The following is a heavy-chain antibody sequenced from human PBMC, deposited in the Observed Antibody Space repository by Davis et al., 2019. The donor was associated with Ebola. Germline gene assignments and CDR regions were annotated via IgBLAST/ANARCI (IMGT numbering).Heavy chain of an antibody. CDR3: ARGLNSSGYFFDY. CDR2: INHSGST. CDR1: GFTFSSYA. Sequence: GSLRLSCAASGFTFSSYAMSWIRQPPGKGLEWIGEINHSGSTNYNPSLKSRVTISVDTSKNQFSLKLSSVTAADTAVYYCARGLNSSGYFFDYWGQGTLVTVSS. D-gene: IGHD3-22*01. V-gene: IGHV4-34*01. J-gene: IGHJ4*02.